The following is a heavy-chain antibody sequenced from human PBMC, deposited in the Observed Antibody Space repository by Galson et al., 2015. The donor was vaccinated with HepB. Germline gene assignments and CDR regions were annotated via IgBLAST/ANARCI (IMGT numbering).Heavy chain of an antibody. CDR2: IDPSDSYT. CDR1: GYSFTSYW. CDR3: AAYGSGSSYYYYYGMDV. D-gene: IGHD3-10*01. J-gene: IGHJ6*02. V-gene: IGHV5-10-1*01. Sequence: QSGAEVKKPGESLRISCQGSGYSFTSYWISWVRQMPGKGLEWMGNIDPSDSYTNYSPSFQGHVTISADKSISTAYLQWSSLKASDTAVYYCAAYGSGSSYYYYYGMDVWGQGTTVTVSS.